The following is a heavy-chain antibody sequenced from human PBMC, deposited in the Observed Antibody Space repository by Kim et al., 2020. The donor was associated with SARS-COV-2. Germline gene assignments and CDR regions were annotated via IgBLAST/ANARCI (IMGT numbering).Heavy chain of an antibody. Sequence: SETLSLTCTVSGGSISSGGYYWSWIRQHPGKGLEWIGYIYYSGSTYYNPSLKSRVTISVDTSKNQFSLKLSSVTAADTAVCYCARDAVEMAFDYYYMDVWGKGTTVTVSS. CDR3: ARDAVEMAFDYYYMDV. V-gene: IGHV4-31*03. J-gene: IGHJ6*03. CDR1: GGSISSGGYY. CDR2: IYYSGST. D-gene: IGHD5-12*01.